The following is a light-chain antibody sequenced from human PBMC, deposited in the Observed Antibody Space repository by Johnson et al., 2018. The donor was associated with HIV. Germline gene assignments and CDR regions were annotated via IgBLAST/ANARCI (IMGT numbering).Light chain of an antibody. CDR2: DNN. Sequence: QSVLTQPPSVSAAPGQKVTISCSGSSSNIGSNFVSWYQQLPGKAPKLLIYDNNKRPSGIPDRISGSKSGTSATLGITGLQTGDEADYYCGTWDSRLRTGFFGTGTKVTVL. J-gene: IGLJ1*01. CDR3: GTWDSRLRTGF. V-gene: IGLV1-51*01. CDR1: SSNIGSNF.